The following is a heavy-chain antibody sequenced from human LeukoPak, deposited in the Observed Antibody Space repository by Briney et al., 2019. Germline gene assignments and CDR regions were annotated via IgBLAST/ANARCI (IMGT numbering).Heavy chain of an antibody. CDR1: XYX. D-gene: IGHD3-16*01. CDR3: ARGKKGDRNWFDP. V-gene: IGHV1-2*02. Sequence: XYXXHWVXQAXGQGLEWMGWINPNSGGTNYAQKFQGRVTMTRDTSISTAYMELSRLRSDDTAVYYCARGKKGDRNWFDPWGQGTLVTVSS. J-gene: IGHJ5*02. CDR2: INPNSGGT.